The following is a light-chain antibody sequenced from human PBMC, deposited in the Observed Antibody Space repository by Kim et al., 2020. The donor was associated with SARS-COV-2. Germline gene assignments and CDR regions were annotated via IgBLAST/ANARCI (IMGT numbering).Light chain of an antibody. J-gene: IGKJ2*01. CDR1: RAISIY. V-gene: IGKV1-9*01. CDR3: HQVNSYPHA. CDR2: AAS. Sequence: DIQLTQSPSFLSASVGDRATITCRASRAISIYVAWYQQKPGKAPKLLIYAASILQSGVPSRFSGSGSGTEFTLTISSLQTEDSATYYCHQVNSYPHAFGQGTKLKIK.